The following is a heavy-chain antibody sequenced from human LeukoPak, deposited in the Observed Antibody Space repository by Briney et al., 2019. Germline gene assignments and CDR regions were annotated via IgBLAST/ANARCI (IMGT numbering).Heavy chain of an antibody. Sequence: ASVKVSCKASGYTFTSYYMHWVRLAPGQGLEWMGIINPSGGSTSYAQKFQGRVTMTRDTPTSTVYMELSSLRSEDTAVYYCARRGERDYGDYSMDYWGQGTLVTVSS. J-gene: IGHJ4*02. D-gene: IGHD4-17*01. CDR2: INPSGGST. CDR1: GYTFTSYY. V-gene: IGHV1-46*01. CDR3: ARRGERDYGDYSMDY.